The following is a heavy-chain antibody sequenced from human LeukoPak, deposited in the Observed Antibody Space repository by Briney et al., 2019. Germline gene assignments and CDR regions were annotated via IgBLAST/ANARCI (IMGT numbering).Heavy chain of an antibody. CDR2: LYYSGST. Sequence: PSETLFLTCTVSGGSISSYYLSWIRQPPGKGLEWIGYLYYSGSTNYNPSLKSRATMSVDTSKNQLSLKLSSVTAADTAVYYCARRVSGYPYYFDYWGQGILVTVSS. V-gene: IGHV4-59*01. J-gene: IGHJ4*02. D-gene: IGHD3-3*01. CDR3: ARRVSGYPYYFDY. CDR1: GGSISSYY.